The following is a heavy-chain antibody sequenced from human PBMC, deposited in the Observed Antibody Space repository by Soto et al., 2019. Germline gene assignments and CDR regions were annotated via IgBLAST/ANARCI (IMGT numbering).Heavy chain of an antibody. V-gene: IGHV5-51*01. J-gene: IGHJ5*02. CDR1: GYKFTTYW. CDR3: ARSSYGPPGWFDP. D-gene: IGHD3-3*01. CDR2: IYPGDSDT. Sequence: EVQLVQSGAEVKKPGESLTISCKTSGYKFTTYWIVWVRQMPGKGLEWMGIIYPGDSDTRYRPSSQGQVTISADKSISTVYLQWCSLKASDTAMYYCARSSYGPPGWFDPWGQGTLVTVTS.